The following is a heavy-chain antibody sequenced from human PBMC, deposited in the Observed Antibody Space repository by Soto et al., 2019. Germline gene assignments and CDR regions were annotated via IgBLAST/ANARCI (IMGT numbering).Heavy chain of an antibody. Sequence: EVQLVESGGGLVKPGGSLRLSCAASGFTFSSYSMNWVRQAPGKGLEWVSSISSSSSYIYYADSVKGRFTISRDNAKNSLYLQMNSLRAEDPAVYDCASRSAVIAAAGPLGMDVWGQGTTVTVSS. V-gene: IGHV3-21*01. CDR2: ISSSSSYI. CDR3: ASRSAVIAAAGPLGMDV. J-gene: IGHJ6*02. D-gene: IGHD6-13*01. CDR1: GFTFSSYS.